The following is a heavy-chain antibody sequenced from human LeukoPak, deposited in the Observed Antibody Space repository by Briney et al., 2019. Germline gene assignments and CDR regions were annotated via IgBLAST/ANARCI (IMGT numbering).Heavy chain of an antibody. CDR2: INHSGST. CDR1: GGSISSTYY. D-gene: IGHD3-16*01. V-gene: IGHV4-34*01. Sequence: PSETLSLTCTVSGGSISSTYYWDWIRQPPGKGLEWIGEINHSGSTNYNPSLKSRVTISVDTSKNQFSLKLSSVTAADTAVYYCALGWGIDDYWGQGTLVTVSS. J-gene: IGHJ4*02. CDR3: ALGWGIDDY.